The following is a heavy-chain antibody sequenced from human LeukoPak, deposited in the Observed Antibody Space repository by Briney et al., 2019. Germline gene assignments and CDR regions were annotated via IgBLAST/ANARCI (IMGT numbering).Heavy chain of an antibody. CDR1: GFTFSSYS. Sequence: GGSLRLSCAASGFTFSSYSMNWVRQAPGKGLEWVSSISSSSSYIYYADSVKGRFTISRDNAKNSLYLQMNSLRAEDTAVYYCARTGYDFWSGYLEYMDVWGKGTTVTVSS. V-gene: IGHV3-21*01. J-gene: IGHJ6*03. CDR3: ARTGYDFWSGYLEYMDV. CDR2: ISSSSSYI. D-gene: IGHD3-3*01.